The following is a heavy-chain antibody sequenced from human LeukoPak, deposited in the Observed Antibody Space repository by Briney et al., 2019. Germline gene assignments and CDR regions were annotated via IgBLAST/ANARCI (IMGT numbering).Heavy chain of an antibody. V-gene: IGHV3-15*01. J-gene: IGHJ4*02. CDR1: GFTFSNAW. CDR3: TTALSTMGATNEDFDY. CDR2: IKSKTDGGTT. Sequence: PGGSLRLSCAASGFTFSNAWMSWVRQAPGKGLEWVGRIKSKTDGGTTDYAAPVKGRFTISRDDSKNTLYLQMNSLKTEDTAVYYYTTALSTMGATNEDFDYWGQGTLVTVSS. D-gene: IGHD1-26*01.